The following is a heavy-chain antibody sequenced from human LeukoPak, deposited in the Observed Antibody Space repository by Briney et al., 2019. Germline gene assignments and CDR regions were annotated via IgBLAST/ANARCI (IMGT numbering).Heavy chain of an antibody. D-gene: IGHD2-2*01. CDR2: ISGSGGTT. Sequence: GGSLRLSCAASGFTFSSFAMSWVRQAPGKGREWVSAISGSGGTTYYADSVKDRFTISRDNSKNTLSLQMNSLRADDTAVYYCAKGYCSSTSCHYYFYYMDVWGKGTTVTVSS. CDR3: AKGYCSSTSCHYYFYYMDV. CDR1: GFTFSSFA. V-gene: IGHV3-23*01. J-gene: IGHJ6*03.